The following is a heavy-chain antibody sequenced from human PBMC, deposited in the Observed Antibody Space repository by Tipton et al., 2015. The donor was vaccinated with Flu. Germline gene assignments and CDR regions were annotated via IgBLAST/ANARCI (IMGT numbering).Heavy chain of an antibody. J-gene: IGHJ5*02. CDR2: IYYSGST. Sequence: LRLSCTVSGGSISSSSYYWGWIRQPPGKGLEWIGSIYYSGSTYYNPSLKSRVTISVDASKNQFSLKVSSVTAADTAVYYCARRDYSNYVSEPKNWFDPWGPGTLVTVSS. CDR3: ARRDYSNYVSEPKNWFDP. V-gene: IGHV4-39*01. CDR1: GGSISSSSYY. D-gene: IGHD4-11*01.